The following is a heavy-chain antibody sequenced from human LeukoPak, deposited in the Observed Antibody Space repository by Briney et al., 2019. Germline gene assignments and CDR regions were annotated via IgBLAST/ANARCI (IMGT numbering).Heavy chain of an antibody. Sequence: PGGSLRLSCAASGFTFSSYWMHWVRQAPGKGLVWVSRINSDGSSTSYADSVKGRFTISRDNAKNTLYLQMNSLRAEDTAVYYCARETSRGRSSSWYPDYFDYWGQGTLVTVSS. J-gene: IGHJ4*02. CDR3: ARETSRGRSSSWYPDYFDY. CDR1: GFTFSSYW. CDR2: INSDGSST. D-gene: IGHD6-13*01. V-gene: IGHV3-74*01.